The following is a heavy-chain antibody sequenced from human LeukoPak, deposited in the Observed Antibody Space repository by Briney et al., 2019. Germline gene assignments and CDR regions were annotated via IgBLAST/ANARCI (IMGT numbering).Heavy chain of an antibody. CDR1: GFTFGDYI. J-gene: IGHJ6*02. CDR2: IRSRAYGGTT. V-gene: IGHV3-49*05. D-gene: IGHD6-19*01. Sequence: KSGGSLRLSCSGTGFTFGDYILSWFRQAPGKGLEWVGFIRSRAYGGTTEYAASVKGRFTISRDDSKRSAYLQMISLKIEDAAVYYCSGWYSGSQPYYYYYGMDVWGHGTTVTVSS. CDR3: SGWYSGSQPYYYYYGMDV.